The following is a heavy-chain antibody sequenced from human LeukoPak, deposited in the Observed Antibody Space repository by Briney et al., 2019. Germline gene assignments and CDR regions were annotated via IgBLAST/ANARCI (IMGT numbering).Heavy chain of an antibody. Sequence: SQTLSLTCTVSGGSISSGDYYWSWIRQPPGKGLEWIGYIYYSGSTYYNPSLKSRVTISVDASKNQFSLKLSSVTAADTAVYYCAREWYCSSTSCYDYYYYYMDVWGKRTTVTVSS. J-gene: IGHJ6*03. CDR1: GGSISSGDYY. D-gene: IGHD2-2*01. V-gene: IGHV4-30-4*08. CDR3: AREWYCSSTSCYDYYYYYMDV. CDR2: IYYSGST.